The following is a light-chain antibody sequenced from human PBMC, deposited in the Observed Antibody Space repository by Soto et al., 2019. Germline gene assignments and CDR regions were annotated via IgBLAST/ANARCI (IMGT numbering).Light chain of an antibody. J-gene: IGKJ5*01. Sequence: EIVMTQSPATLSVSPGERATLSCRASQSVSRKLAWYQQTRGQAPRLLMYGASTRATGVPDRFSATGSETEFTLTISGLKSEDSEVYFCQQYNNWPFSFGQGTRLEIK. V-gene: IGKV3-15*01. CDR2: GAS. CDR3: QQYNNWPFS. CDR1: QSVSRK.